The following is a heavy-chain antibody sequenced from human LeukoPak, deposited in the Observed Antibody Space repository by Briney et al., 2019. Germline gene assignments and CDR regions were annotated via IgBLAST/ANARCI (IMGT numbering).Heavy chain of an antibody. D-gene: IGHD4-23*01. Sequence: GGSLRLSCAASGFTFSSYWMNWVRQAPGKGLVWVSRIASDGSSTTYADSVKGRFTISRDNTKNTLYLQMNSLRVEDTAVYYCARGRPHGNDYWGQGTLVTVSS. CDR3: ARGRPHGNDY. CDR2: IASDGSST. CDR1: GFTFSSYW. V-gene: IGHV3-74*01. J-gene: IGHJ4*02.